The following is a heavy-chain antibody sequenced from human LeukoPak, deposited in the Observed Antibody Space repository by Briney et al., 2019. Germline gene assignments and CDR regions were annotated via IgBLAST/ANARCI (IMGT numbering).Heavy chain of an antibody. CDR1: GGTFSSYA. J-gene: IGHJ3*02. CDR2: IIPIFGTA. CDR3: ARDEPVTTGAFDI. V-gene: IGHV1-69*13. D-gene: IGHD4-17*01. Sequence: ASVKVSCKASGGTFSSYAISWVRQAPGQGLEWMGGIIPIFGTADYAQKFQGRVTITADESTSTAYMELSSLRSEDTAVYYCARDEPVTTGAFDIWGQGTVVTVSS.